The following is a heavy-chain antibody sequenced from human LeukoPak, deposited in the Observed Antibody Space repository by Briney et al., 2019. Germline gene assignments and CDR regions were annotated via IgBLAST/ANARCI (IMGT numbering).Heavy chain of an antibody. J-gene: IGHJ1*01. CDR1: GFTFSNYA. CDR2: ISGSGANS. CDR3: ARALSQQLIRYSQD. Sequence: GGSLRLCCAASGFTFSNYAMSWVRQAPGKGLEWVSGISGSGANSYYADSVKGRFTISRDNSKNTLYLQMNSLRADDTAVYYCARALSQQLIRYSQDWGQGTLVTVSS. V-gene: IGHV3-23*01. D-gene: IGHD1-1*01.